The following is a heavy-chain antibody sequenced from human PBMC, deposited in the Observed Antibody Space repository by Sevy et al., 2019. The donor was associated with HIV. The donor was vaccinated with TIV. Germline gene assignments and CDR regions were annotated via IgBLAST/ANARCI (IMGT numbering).Heavy chain of an antibody. CDR2: IKEDGSAK. J-gene: IGHJ4*02. CDR1: RFTFNTYW. CDR3: ARDSPGYGGYNY. V-gene: IGHV3-7*01. Sequence: GGSLRLSCAASRFTFNTYWMSWVRQAPGKGLEWVGNIKEDGSAKYYADSVKGRFTISRDNAKNSLYLQMNSLRGEDTAVYYCARDSPGYGGYNYWGQGTLVTVSS. D-gene: IGHD1-26*01.